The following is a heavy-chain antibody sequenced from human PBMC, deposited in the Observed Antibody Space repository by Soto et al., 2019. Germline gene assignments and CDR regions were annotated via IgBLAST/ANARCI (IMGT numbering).Heavy chain of an antibody. V-gene: IGHV4-59*01. CDR2: IYYSGST. CDR1: GGSISSYY. Sequence: SETLSLTCTVSGGSISSYYWSWIRQPPGKGLEWIGYIYYSGSTNYNPSLKSQVTISVDTSKNQFSLKLTSVTAADTAVYYCARGDTYFDYWGQGTLVTVSS. CDR3: ARGDTYFDY. J-gene: IGHJ4*02. D-gene: IGHD5-18*01.